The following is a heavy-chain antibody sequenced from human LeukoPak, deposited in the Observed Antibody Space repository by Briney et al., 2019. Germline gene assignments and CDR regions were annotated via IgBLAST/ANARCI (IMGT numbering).Heavy chain of an antibody. Sequence: SETLSLTCTVSSASMSTYYWSWIRQPAGGALEWVGRINPRGGVNYSPSLKSRISLSLDTSKNQFSLKLTSVTAADTALYYCARSDYGADPSYDAFDIWGQGTMVTVSS. CDR3: ARSDYGADPSYDAFDI. V-gene: IGHV4-4*07. J-gene: IGHJ3*02. CDR1: SASMSTYY. D-gene: IGHD4-17*01. CDR2: INPRGGV.